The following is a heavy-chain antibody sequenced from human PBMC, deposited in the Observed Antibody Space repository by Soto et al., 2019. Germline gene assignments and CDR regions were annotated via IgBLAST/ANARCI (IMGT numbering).Heavy chain of an antibody. J-gene: IGHJ4*02. Sequence: QVQLQESGPGLVKPSETLSLTCTVSGGSISSYYWSWIRQPPGKGLEWIGYIYYSGRTNYNPSLKRRVTRSVDTSKNQFSLKLSSVTAAHTAVYYCAREGSGYDRPYYFDYWGQGTLVPVSS. V-gene: IGHV4-59*01. D-gene: IGHD5-12*01. CDR1: GGSISSYY. CDR3: AREGSGYDRPYYFDY. CDR2: IYYSGRT.